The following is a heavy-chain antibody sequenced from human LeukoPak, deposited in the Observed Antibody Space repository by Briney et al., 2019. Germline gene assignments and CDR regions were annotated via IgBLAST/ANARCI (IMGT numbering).Heavy chain of an antibody. V-gene: IGHV3-30*02. CDR3: AKAGTQQWLLFVGVY. D-gene: IGHD6-19*01. J-gene: IGHJ4*02. CDR1: GFTFSRYA. CDR2: LQYDGANK. Sequence: PGGSLRLSCAASGFTFSRYAMHWVRQAPGKGLEWVTFLQYDGANKYYADSVRGRFTISRDNSKNTVYLQMSSLRPEDTAVYYCAKAGTQQWLLFVGVYWGQGALVTVSS.